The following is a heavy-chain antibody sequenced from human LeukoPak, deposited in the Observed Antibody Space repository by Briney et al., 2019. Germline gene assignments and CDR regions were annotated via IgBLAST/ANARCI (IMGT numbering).Heavy chain of an antibody. J-gene: IGHJ4*02. CDR1: GFNFDNFA. CDR2: IRYDGSNK. Sequence: PGGSLRLSCVVSGFNFDNFAMHWVRQPLGKGLEWVAFIRYDGSNKYYADSVKGRFTISRDNSKNTLYLQMNSLRAEDTAVYYCAKDRPRYYDFWSGYLTWGQGTLVTVSS. CDR3: AKDRPRYYDFWSGYLT. D-gene: IGHD3-3*01. V-gene: IGHV3-30*02.